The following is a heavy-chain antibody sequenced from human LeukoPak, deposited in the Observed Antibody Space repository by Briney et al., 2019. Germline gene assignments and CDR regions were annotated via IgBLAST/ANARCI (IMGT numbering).Heavy chain of an antibody. CDR1: GFPFSGYE. D-gene: IGHD2-15*01. J-gene: IGHJ3*02. Sequence: GGSLRLSCAASGFPFSGYEMSWVRQAPGKGLEWVSAISGNGDSTYYVDSVKGRFTISRDNSKNTLYLQMNSLRAEDTAVYYCALYCSGGSCYSMGGAFDIWGQGTVVTVSS. V-gene: IGHV3-23*01. CDR3: ALYCSGGSCYSMGGAFDI. CDR2: ISGNGDST.